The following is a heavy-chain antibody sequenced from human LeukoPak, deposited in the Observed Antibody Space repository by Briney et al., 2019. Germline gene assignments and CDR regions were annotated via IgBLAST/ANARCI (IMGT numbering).Heavy chain of an antibody. V-gene: IGHV3-23*01. CDR1: GFTFSRFA. CDR3: AKDGLYYDGSEHVYYFDS. D-gene: IGHD3-22*01. CDR2: IIYSGGAT. J-gene: IGHJ4*02. Sequence: GGSLRLSCAASGFTFSRFAMTWVRQGPGAGLEFVASIIYSGGATYYADSVKGRFTISRDNSKNTLYLQMNSLRAEDTALYYCAKDGLYYDGSEHVYYFDSWGQGTLVTVSS.